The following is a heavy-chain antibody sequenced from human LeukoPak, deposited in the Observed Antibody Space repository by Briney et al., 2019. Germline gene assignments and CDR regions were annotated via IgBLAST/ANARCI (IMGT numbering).Heavy chain of an antibody. Sequence: SETLPLTCTVSGDSISSGDYYWSWIRQPAGKGLEWIGRIYTSGSTNYNPSLKGRVTISVDTSKNQFSLKLTSVTAADTAVYYCARGPYKYDGSGAFDIWGQGTMVTVSS. CDR2: IYTSGST. CDR1: GDSISSGDYY. V-gene: IGHV4-61*02. CDR3: ARGPYKYDGSGAFDI. D-gene: IGHD3-22*01. J-gene: IGHJ3*02.